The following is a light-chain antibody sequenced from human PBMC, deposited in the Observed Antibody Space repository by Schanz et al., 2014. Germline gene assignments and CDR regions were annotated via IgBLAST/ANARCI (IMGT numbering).Light chain of an antibody. CDR3: CSYAGSNNVV. J-gene: IGLJ2*01. CDR2: EGS. Sequence: QSVLTQPASVSGSPGQSITISCTGTSSDVGSYNLVSWYQQHPGKAPKLMIYEGSKRPSGVSYRFSASKSGNTASLTISGLQAEDEADYYCCSYAGSNNVVFGGGTKLTVL. V-gene: IGLV2-23*01. CDR1: SSDVGSYNL.